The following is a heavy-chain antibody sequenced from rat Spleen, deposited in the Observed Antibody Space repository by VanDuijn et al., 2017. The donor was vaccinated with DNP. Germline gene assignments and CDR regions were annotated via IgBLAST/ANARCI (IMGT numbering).Heavy chain of an antibody. CDR2: ITSDGGST. V-gene: IGHV5-7*01. J-gene: IGHJ2*01. CDR1: GFTFSNYD. CDR3: ARGAWY. Sequence: EVQLVESGGGLVQPGRSVKLSCAASGFTFSNYDMAWVRQTPKKGLEWVATITSDGGSTSDRDTVKGRVSITRDNAKETLFLQWDSLRSEDTATYYCARGAWYWGQGIMVTVSS.